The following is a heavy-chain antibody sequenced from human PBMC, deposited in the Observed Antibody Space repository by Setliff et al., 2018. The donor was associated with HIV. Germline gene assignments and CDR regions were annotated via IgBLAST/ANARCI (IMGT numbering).Heavy chain of an antibody. J-gene: IGHJ4*02. CDR1: GGSISSGDYY. Sequence: SETLSLTCTVSGGSISSGDYYWSWIRQHPGKGLEWIGYINYSYTTEYAASVKGRFTISSDDSQNSLYLQMNSLRAEDMALYYCAKSRRATVAGAFDYWGQGTLVTVSS. CDR3: AKSRRATVAGAFDY. V-gene: IGHV4-31*09. CDR2: INYSYTT. D-gene: IGHD6-19*01.